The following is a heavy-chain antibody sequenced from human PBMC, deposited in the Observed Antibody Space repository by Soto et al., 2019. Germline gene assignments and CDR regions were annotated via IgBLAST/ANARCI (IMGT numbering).Heavy chain of an antibody. Sequence: GASVKVSCKASGYTFTSYAMHWVRQAPGQRLEWMGWINAGNGNTKYSQKFQGRVTITRDTSASTAYMELSSLRSEDTAVYYCARDVAAADPGSAYYFDYWGQGTLVTVSS. D-gene: IGHD6-13*01. J-gene: IGHJ4*02. CDR2: INAGNGNT. CDR3: ARDVAAADPGSAYYFDY. CDR1: GYTFTSYA. V-gene: IGHV1-3*01.